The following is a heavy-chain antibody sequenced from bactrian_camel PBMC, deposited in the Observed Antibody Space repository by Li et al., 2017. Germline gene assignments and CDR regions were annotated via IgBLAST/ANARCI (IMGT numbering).Heavy chain of an antibody. Sequence: VQLVESGGGLVQPGGSLRLSCAASGYTYSRACMGWVRQAPGKGLEWVASIDSGGGSTYYADSMRARFTISKDNAKITLYLQMNSLKPEDTAMYYCAADVWHCEVAGTPDFGYWGQGTQVTVS. J-gene: IGHJ6*01. CDR1: GYTYSRAC. D-gene: IGHD6*01. CDR2: IDSGGGST. V-gene: IGHV3S40*01. CDR3: AADVWHCEVAGTPDFGY.